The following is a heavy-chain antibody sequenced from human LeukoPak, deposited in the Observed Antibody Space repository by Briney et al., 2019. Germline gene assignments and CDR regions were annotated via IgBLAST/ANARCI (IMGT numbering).Heavy chain of an antibody. CDR3: ARVYDTAMVTKCDY. CDR2: ISAYNGNT. Sequence: ASVKVSCKASGYTFTSYGISWVRQAPAQGLEWMGWISAYNGNTNYAQKLQGRVTMTTDTSTSTAYMELRSLRSDDTAVYYCARVYDTAMVTKCDYWGQGTLVTVSS. V-gene: IGHV1-18*01. CDR1: GYTFTSYG. D-gene: IGHD5-18*01. J-gene: IGHJ4*02.